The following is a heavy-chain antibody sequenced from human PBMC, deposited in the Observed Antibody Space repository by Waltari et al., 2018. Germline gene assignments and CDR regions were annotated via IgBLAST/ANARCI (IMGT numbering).Heavy chain of an antibody. J-gene: IGHJ4*02. D-gene: IGHD6-13*01. CDR1: GFTFSTYG. CDR2: IRYDGTNK. V-gene: IGHV3-30*02. CDR3: AKVAVVGSWYVSAADY. Sequence: QVQLVESGGGVVQPGGSLRLSCAASGFTFSTYGMHWVRQAPGKGREWVAFIRYDGTNKYYADSVKGRFTISRDNSKNTLYVQMDSLRAEDTAVYYCAKVAVVGSWYVSAADYWGQGTLVTVSS.